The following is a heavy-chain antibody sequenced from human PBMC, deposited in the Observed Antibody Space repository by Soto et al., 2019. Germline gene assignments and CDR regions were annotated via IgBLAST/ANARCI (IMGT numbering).Heavy chain of an antibody. CDR1: GFTFYDYG. J-gene: IGHJ5*02. V-gene: IGHV3-20*04. CDR3: AREYGSGSYYWFAP. Sequence: GGSLRLSCVASGFTFYDYGLSWVRQAPGKGLEWVSGINWNGGKTRYVDSVKGRISISRGNAKNSLYLQMDSLRAEDSAFYYCAREYGSGSYYWFAPWGQGTLVTVSS. CDR2: INWNGGKT. D-gene: IGHD3-10*01.